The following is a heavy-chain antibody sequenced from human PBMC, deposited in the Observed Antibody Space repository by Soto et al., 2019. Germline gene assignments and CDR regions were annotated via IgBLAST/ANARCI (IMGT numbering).Heavy chain of an antibody. J-gene: IGHJ6*02. CDR2: IIPIFGTA. CDR1: GGTFSSYA. D-gene: IGHD3-22*01. Sequence: SVQVSCKASGGTFSSYAISWVRQAPGQGLEWMGGIIPIFGTANYAQKFQGRVTITADESTSTAYMELSSLRSEDTAVYYCAVDNYYDSSGYQDYYYGMDVWGQGTTVTVSS. CDR3: AVDNYYDSSGYQDYYYGMDV. V-gene: IGHV1-69*13.